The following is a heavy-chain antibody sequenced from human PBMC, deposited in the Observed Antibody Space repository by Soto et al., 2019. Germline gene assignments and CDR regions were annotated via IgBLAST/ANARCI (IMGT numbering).Heavy chain of an antibody. CDR1: GGSISSYY. Sequence: SETLSLTCTVSGGSISSYYWSWIRQHPGKGLEWIGYIYYSGSTYYNPSLKSRVTISVDTSKNQFSLKLSSVTAADTAVYYCAGSGTKYYFDYWGQGTLVTVSS. CDR2: IYYSGST. CDR3: AGSGTKYYFDY. D-gene: IGHD1-26*01. J-gene: IGHJ4*02. V-gene: IGHV4-59*06.